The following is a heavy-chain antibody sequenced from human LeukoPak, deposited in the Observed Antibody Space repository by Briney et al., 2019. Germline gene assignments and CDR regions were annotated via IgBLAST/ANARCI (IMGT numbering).Heavy chain of an antibody. J-gene: IGHJ4*02. V-gene: IGHV4-38-2*01. Sequence: KPSETLSLTCAVSDYSISSGDYWGWIRQPPGKGLDWIGSVYHSGSTHYSPSLKSRVTISVDTSKNQFSLKLSSVTAADTAVYYCARNDSRGYFHYWGQGTLVTVSS. CDR1: DYSISSGDY. CDR3: ARNDSRGYFHY. CDR2: VYHSGST. D-gene: IGHD3-22*01.